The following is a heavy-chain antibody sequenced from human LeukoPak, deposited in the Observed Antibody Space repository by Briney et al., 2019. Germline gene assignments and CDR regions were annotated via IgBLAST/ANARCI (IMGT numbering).Heavy chain of an antibody. CDR1: GFTFSSYW. CDR2: IKRDGSEK. V-gene: IGHV3-7*01. J-gene: IGHJ4*02. CDR3: ARDKEAAVDFWSGYYPL. D-gene: IGHD3-3*01. Sequence: PGGSLRLSCAASGFTFSSYWMGWVRQAPAKGQEWVANIKRDGSEKYYGDSVKGRFTVSRDNAKNSLYLQMNSLRAEDTAVYYCARDKEAAVDFWSGYYPLWGQGTLVTVSS.